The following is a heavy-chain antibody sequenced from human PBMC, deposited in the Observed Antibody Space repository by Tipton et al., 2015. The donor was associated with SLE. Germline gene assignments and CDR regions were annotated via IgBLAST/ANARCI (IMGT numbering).Heavy chain of an antibody. Sequence: LRLSCAVSGGSISSGSYYWSWIRQPAGKGLEWIGRIYTSGSTNYNPSLRRRVTLSVDTSKNQFSLKLSSVTAADTAMYYCARRSSWPDFDYWGQGTLVTVSS. D-gene: IGHD6-13*01. V-gene: IGHV4-61*02. CDR2: IYTSGST. CDR3: ARRSSWPDFDY. J-gene: IGHJ4*02. CDR1: GGSISSGSYY.